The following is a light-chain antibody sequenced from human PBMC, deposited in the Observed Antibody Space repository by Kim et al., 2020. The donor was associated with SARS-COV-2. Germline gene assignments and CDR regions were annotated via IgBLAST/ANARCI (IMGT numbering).Light chain of an antibody. V-gene: IGLV1-51*01. Sequence: GQRMTSSCCGSSSDIGSNCVAWYEQVPGTAPRLLMYGNDERRAGMADRVAGCKSGTSAALAITGLQPGDEADYYCGAWESRLNAGVFGGGTQLTVL. CDR3: GAWESRLNAGV. J-gene: IGLJ3*02. CDR2: GND. CDR1: SSDIGSNC.